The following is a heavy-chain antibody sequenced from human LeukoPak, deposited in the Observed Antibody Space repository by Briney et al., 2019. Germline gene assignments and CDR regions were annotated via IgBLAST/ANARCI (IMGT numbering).Heavy chain of an antibody. D-gene: IGHD5-18*01. CDR2: ISWNSGSI. CDR3: ARDLVQLWAYYYYYMDV. Sequence: PGRSLRLSCAASGFTFDDYAMHWVRQAPGKGLEWVSGISWNSGSIGYADSVKGRFTISRDNAKNSLYLQMNSLRAEDTALYYCARDLVQLWAYYYYYMDVWGKGTTVTVSS. V-gene: IGHV3-9*01. J-gene: IGHJ6*03. CDR1: GFTFDDYA.